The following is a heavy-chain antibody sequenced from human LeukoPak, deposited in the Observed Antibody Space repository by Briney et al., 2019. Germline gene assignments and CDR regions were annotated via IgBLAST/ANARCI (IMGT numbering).Heavy chain of an antibody. CDR3: ARDLPPLYSSGWEYYFDY. Sequence: ASVKVSCKASGYTFTGYYMHWVRQAPGQGLEWIGWINPNSGGTNYAQKFQGRVTMTKDTSISTAYMELSRLRSDDTAVHYCARDLPPLYSSGWEYYFDYWGQGTLVTVSS. D-gene: IGHD6-19*01. CDR2: INPNSGGT. CDR1: GYTFTGYY. J-gene: IGHJ4*02. V-gene: IGHV1-2*02.